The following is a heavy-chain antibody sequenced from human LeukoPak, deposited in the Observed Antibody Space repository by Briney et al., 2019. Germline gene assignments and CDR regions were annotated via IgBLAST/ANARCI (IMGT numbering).Heavy chain of an antibody. CDR2: IYYSGST. D-gene: IGHD6-19*01. J-gene: IGHJ4*02. V-gene: IGHV4-59*08. CDR1: GGSFSSYY. Sequence: SETLSLTCAVYGGSFSSYYWNWIRQPPGKGLEWIGYIYYSGSTNYNPSLKSRVTISVDTSKKQFSLKLSSVTAADTAVYYCARRGSGWFYLDYWGQGTLVTVSS. CDR3: ARRGSGWFYLDY.